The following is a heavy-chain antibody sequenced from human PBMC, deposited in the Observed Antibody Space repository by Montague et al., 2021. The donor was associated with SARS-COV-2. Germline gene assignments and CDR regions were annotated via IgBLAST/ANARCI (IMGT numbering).Heavy chain of an antibody. CDR3: ARGQVTVSGVRMFIPAAGHLDG. V-gene: IGHV4-34*01. J-gene: IGHJ3*01. CDR1: SGSFSAFY. D-gene: IGHD3-3*01. CDR2: IIHTGSA. Sequence: SETLSLTCAVYSGSFSAFYWTWIRQSPGKVLEWIGEIIHTGSATYTPSLKGRVTLSRDTSESQFSLKLQYVTPADTAVYYCARGQVTVSGVRMFIPAAGHLDGWGQGISVTVSS.